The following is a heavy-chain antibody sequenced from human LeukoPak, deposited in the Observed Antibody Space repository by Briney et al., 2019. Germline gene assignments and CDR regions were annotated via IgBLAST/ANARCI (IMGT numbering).Heavy chain of an antibody. V-gene: IGHV3-48*01. Sequence: PGGSLRLSCVASEFTFSSYGMNWVRQAPGKGLEWVSYIDPSTTNIHYADSVKGRFTISRDDAKNSLYLQLNSLRAEDTAVYYCAREESGYGVDYWGQGTLVTVSS. J-gene: IGHJ4*02. CDR1: EFTFSSYG. CDR2: IDPSTTNI. CDR3: AREESGYGVDY. D-gene: IGHD5-12*01.